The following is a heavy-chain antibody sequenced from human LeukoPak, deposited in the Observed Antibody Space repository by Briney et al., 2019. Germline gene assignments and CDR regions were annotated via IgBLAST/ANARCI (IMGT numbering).Heavy chain of an antibody. V-gene: IGHV1-46*01. CDR3: ARGAYYYDSSGYYPLYFVS. D-gene: IGHD3-22*01. Sequence: GASVKVSCQASGYTYTSYYMHWVRQAPGQGLEWMGIINPSGGSTSYAQKFQGRVTMTRDTSTSTVYMELSSLRSEDTAVYYCARGAYYYDSSGYYPLYFVSWGQGTLVTVSS. CDR2: INPSGGST. J-gene: IGHJ4*02. CDR1: GYTYTSYY.